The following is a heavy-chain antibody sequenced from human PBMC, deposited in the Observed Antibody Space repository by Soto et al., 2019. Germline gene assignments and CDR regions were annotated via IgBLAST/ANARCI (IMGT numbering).Heavy chain of an antibody. V-gene: IGHV3-30*18. CDR1: GFTFSTYA. D-gene: IGHD2-15*01. CDR2: ISYDATNK. J-gene: IGHJ4*02. Sequence: QVHVVESGGGVVQPGQSLRLSCAASGFTFSTYAMHWLRQAPGKGLEWVAIISYDATNKFYADSVKGRFTISRDNSKNTLYLQMNSLRPEDTAVYYCAKTAPGGRCSCICYPYYWGQGTLVTVSS. CDR3: AKTAPGGRCSCICYPYY.